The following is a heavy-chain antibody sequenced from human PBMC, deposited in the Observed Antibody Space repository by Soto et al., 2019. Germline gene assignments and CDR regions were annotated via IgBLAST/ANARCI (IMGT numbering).Heavy chain of an antibody. CDR3: ARDTYSIVAGTEIDY. CDR2: ISAYNGNT. CDR1: GYTFTSYG. D-gene: IGHD6-19*01. J-gene: IGHJ4*02. Sequence: QVQLVQSGAEVKKPGASVKVSSKASGYTFTSYGISWVRQAPGQGLAWMGWISAYNGNTNYAQKLQGRVTMTTDTSTSTAYMELRSLRSDDTAVYYCARDTYSIVAGTEIDYWGQGTLVTVSS. V-gene: IGHV1-18*01.